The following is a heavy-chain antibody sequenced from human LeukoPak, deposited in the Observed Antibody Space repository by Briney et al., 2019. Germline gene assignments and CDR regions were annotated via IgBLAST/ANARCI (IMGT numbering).Heavy chain of an antibody. J-gene: IGHJ4*02. V-gene: IGHV1-2*02. D-gene: IGHD3-22*01. CDR1: GYTFTGYY. Sequence: ASVKVSCKASGYTFTGYYMRWVRQAPGQGLEWMGWINPNSGGTNYAQKFQGRVTMTRDTSISTAYMELSRLRSDDTAVYYCARGSAHYYDSSGYYPLDYWGQGTLVTVSS. CDR3: ARGSAHYYDSSGYYPLDY. CDR2: INPNSGGT.